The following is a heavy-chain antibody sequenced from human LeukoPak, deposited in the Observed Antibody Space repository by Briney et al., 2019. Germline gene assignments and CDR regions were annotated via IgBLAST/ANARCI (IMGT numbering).Heavy chain of an antibody. CDR3: ARERPPPPYYDYYGHYFDY. Sequence: PSETLSLTCTVSGGSISSGIYYWSWIRQYPGGGLEWIGCIYYSGVTYYNPSLKSRVAISVDTSKNQFSLKLSSVTAADTAMYYWARERPPPPYYDYYGHYFDYWGQGTLVSVSS. CDR1: GGSISSGIYY. J-gene: IGHJ4*02. D-gene: IGHD5-12*01. CDR2: IYYSGVT. V-gene: IGHV4-31*03.